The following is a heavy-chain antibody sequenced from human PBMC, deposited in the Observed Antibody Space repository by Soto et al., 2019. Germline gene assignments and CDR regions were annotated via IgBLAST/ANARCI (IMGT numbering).Heavy chain of an antibody. CDR1: CGSISSYY. Sequence: SETLSLTCTVSCGSISSYYWSWIRQPAGKGLEWIGRIYTSGSTNYNPSLKSRVTMSVDTSKNQFSLKLSSVTAADTAVYYCARGCSSSSGGENNWFDPWGQGTLVTVSS. CDR3: ARGCSSSSGGENNWFDP. CDR2: IYTSGST. J-gene: IGHJ5*02. D-gene: IGHD6-6*01. V-gene: IGHV4-4*07.